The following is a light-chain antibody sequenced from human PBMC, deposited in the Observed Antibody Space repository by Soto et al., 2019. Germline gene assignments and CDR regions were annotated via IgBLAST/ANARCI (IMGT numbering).Light chain of an antibody. Sequence: EIVLTQSPGTLSLSPGERATLSCRASQSVSSSYLAWYQQKPGQAPRLLIYGASSRATGIPDRFSGSGSGTGFTLTISRLEPKDFAVYYCQQYGSFPLTFGGGTKVEIQ. V-gene: IGKV3-20*01. CDR2: GAS. CDR3: QQYGSFPLT. CDR1: QSVSSSY. J-gene: IGKJ4*01.